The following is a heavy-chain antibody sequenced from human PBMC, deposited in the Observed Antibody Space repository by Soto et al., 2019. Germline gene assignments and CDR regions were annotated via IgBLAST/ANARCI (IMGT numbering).Heavy chain of an antibody. J-gene: IGHJ4*02. CDR1: GFTFTRYG. CDR2: ISAFNGDT. D-gene: IGHD6-19*01. V-gene: IGHV1-18*01. Sequence: QVQLVQSGAEVKKPGASVKVSCKASGFTFTRYGISWVRQAPGQGLEWMGWISAFNGDTKYAHRLQGRVSMTTDTSTDTAHMELRSLRSDDTAVYYCASDSPSSGLLGTNYWGQGTLVSVSS. CDR3: ASDSPSSGLLGTNY.